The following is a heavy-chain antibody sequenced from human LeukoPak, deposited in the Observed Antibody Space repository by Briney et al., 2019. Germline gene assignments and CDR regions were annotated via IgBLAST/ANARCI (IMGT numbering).Heavy chain of an antibody. D-gene: IGHD3-16*01. CDR3: ARDGVPGGRDV. J-gene: IGHJ6*02. Sequence: GGSLRLSCAASGFAFSNHWMNWVRQAPGKGLEWVANVNREGSDKNYVDSVKGRFTISRDNAKNSLYLQMNSLRVEDTAVYYCARDGVPGGRDVWGQGTTVTVS. V-gene: IGHV3-7*01. CDR2: VNREGSDK. CDR1: GFAFSNHW.